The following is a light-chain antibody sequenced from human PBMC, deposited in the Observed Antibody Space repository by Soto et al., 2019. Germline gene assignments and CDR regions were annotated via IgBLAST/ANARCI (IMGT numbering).Light chain of an antibody. J-gene: IGKJ5*01. CDR2: AAS. CDR1: QGIGSY. V-gene: IGKV1-9*01. CDR3: QQLGTYPLT. Sequence: LLTQSPSSLSASVGDRVTITCQASQGIGSYLAWYQQEPGKAPKLLIYAASTLQTGVPSRFSGSGSGTDFTLTISSLQPEDFATYYCQQLGTYPLTFGQGTRLEIK.